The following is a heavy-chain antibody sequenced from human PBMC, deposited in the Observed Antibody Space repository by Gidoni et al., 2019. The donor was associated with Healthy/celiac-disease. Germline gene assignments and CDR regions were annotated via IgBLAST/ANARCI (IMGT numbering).Heavy chain of an antibody. Sequence: QVQLVQSGAEVKKHGSSVKVSCKASGGTFSSYAISWVRQAPGQGLEWMGGIIPIFGTANYAQKFQGRVTITADESTSTAYMELSSLRSEDTAVYYCARDYDSSGYYSFGGMDVWGQGTTVTVSS. V-gene: IGHV1-69*01. CDR1: GGTFSSYA. J-gene: IGHJ6*02. CDR2: IIPIFGTA. CDR3: ARDYDSSGYYSFGGMDV. D-gene: IGHD3-22*01.